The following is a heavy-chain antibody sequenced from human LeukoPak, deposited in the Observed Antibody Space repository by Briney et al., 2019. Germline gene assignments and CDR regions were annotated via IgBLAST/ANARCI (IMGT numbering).Heavy chain of an antibody. CDR3: ARDQGLRLGEFEEYYYYGMDV. CDR1: GFTFSSYS. D-gene: IGHD3-16*01. CDR2: ISSSSSTI. V-gene: IGHV3-48*04. Sequence: GGSLRLSCAASGFTFSSYSMNWVRQAPGKGLEWVSYISSSSSTIYYADSVKGRFTISRDNAKNSLYLQMNSLRAEDTAVYYCARDQGLRLGEFEEYYYYGMDVWGQGTTVTVSS. J-gene: IGHJ6*02.